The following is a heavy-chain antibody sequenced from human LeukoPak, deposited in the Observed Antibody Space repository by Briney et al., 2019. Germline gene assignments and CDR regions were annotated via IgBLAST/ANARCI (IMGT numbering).Heavy chain of an antibody. Sequence: PGGSLRLSCAASGFTFIHYAMGWVRQAPGKGLEWVPTISDSGGYTYYADSVKGRFTISRDNSKNTLYVQMNSLRAEDTAVYYCAKGSIAARSGLFDYWGQGTLVTVSS. CDR3: AKGSIAARSGLFDY. CDR2: ISDSGGYT. J-gene: IGHJ4*02. CDR1: GFTFIHYA. V-gene: IGHV3-23*01. D-gene: IGHD6-6*01.